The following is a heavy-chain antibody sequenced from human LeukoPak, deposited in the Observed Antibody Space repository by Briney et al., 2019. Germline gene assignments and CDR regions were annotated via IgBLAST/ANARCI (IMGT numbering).Heavy chain of an antibody. V-gene: IGHV4-39*07. D-gene: IGHD2-2*01. J-gene: IGHJ4*02. CDR1: GGSISSSSYY. Sequence: KPSETLSLTCTVSGGSISSSSYYWGWIRQPSGKGLEWIGSIYYSGSTYYNPSLKSRVTISVDTSKNQFSLKLSSVTAADTAVYYCASDYCSSTSCYVFDYWGQGTLVTVSS. CDR2: IYYSGST. CDR3: ASDYCSSTSCYVFDY.